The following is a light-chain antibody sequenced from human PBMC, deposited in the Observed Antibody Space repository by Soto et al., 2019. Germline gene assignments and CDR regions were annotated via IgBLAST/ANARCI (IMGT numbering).Light chain of an antibody. J-gene: IGKJ1*01. CDR3: QQYHTYWWT. CDR2: AAS. V-gene: IGKV1-6*01. Sequence: IQMTQSPSSLSASVGDRFTITCRASQGISNELGWYQQKPGKAPKLLIYAASSLQSGVPSRFSGSGSETEFTLTINSLQPDDSATYYCQQYHTYWWTFGQGTKVDIK. CDR1: QGISNE.